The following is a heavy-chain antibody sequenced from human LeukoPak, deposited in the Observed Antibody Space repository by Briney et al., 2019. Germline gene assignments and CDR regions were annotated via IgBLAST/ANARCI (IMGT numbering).Heavy chain of an antibody. D-gene: IGHD5-18*01. Sequence: GGSLRLSCAASRFTFSSYSMNWVRQAPGKGLEWVSSISSSSSYIYYADSVKGRFTISRDNAKNSLYLQMNSLRAEDTAVYYCARVDTAMNGMDVWGQGTTVTVSS. J-gene: IGHJ6*02. CDR3: ARVDTAMNGMDV. V-gene: IGHV3-21*01. CDR2: ISSSSSYI. CDR1: RFTFSSYS.